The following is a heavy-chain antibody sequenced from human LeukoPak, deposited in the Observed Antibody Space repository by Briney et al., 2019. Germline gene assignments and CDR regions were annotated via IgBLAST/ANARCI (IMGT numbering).Heavy chain of an antibody. J-gene: IGHJ4*02. CDR3: AKDRGGSGSYSYFDY. Sequence: GGSLRLSCAASGFTFSSYAMSWVRQAPGKGQEWVSAISGSGGSTYYADSVKGRFTISRDNSKNTLYLQMNSLRAEDTAVYYCAKDRGGSGSYSYFDYWGQGTLVTVSS. D-gene: IGHD3-10*01. CDR2: ISGSGGST. CDR1: GFTFSSYA. V-gene: IGHV3-23*01.